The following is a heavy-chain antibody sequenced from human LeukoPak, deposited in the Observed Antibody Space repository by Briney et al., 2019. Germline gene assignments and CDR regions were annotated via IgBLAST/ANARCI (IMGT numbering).Heavy chain of an antibody. CDR2: NYSGGST. D-gene: IGHD2-2*01. CDR3: ARAGYCSSTSCYGLDY. Sequence: GGSLRLSCAASGFTVSSNYMSWVRQAPGRGLEWVSVNYSGGSTYYADSVKGRFNISRDNSKNTLYLQMNSLRAEDTAVYYCARAGYCSSTSCYGLDYWGQGTLVTVSS. CDR1: GFTVSSNY. J-gene: IGHJ4*02. V-gene: IGHV3-53*01.